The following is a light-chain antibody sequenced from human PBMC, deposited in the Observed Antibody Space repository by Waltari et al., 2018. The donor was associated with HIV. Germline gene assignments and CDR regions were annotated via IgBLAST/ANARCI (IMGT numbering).Light chain of an antibody. CDR1: QDVGYW. CDR3: QQYNSDFYT. CDR2: KTS. V-gene: IGKV1-5*03. J-gene: IGKJ2*01. Sequence: DLQMTPSPSTLSASVGDRVTITCRASQDVGYWLAWYQQKSGKAPKLLMYKTSILEYGVPSRFSGRASGTGFTLTIDGLQPEDFATYYCQQYNSDFYTFGQGTKLEIK.